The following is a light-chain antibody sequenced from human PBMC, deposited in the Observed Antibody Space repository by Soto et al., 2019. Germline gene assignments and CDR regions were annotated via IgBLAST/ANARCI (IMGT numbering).Light chain of an antibody. V-gene: IGLV2-11*01. CDR3: CSSEGGYDFYV. Sequence: QSALTQPPSVSGSRGQSVTISCTGTTTDARAYNYVSWYQQHPCKAPKLLIYDVTKRPSGVPARFSGSKSGKTASLPTSGVQAEDEADDYCCSSEGGYDFYVFGAGTKVTVL. CDR1: TTDARAYNY. CDR2: DVT. J-gene: IGLJ1*01.